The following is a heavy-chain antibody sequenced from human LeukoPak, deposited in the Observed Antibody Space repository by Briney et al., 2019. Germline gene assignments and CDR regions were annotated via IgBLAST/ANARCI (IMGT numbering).Heavy chain of an antibody. CDR3: ARVGNGDYGT. J-gene: IGHJ5*02. CDR2: INHSGST. V-gene: IGHV4-34*01. Sequence: SETLSLTCAVYGGSFSGYYWSWIRQPPGKGLEWSGEINHSGSTNYNPSLKSRVTISVDTSKNQFSLKLSSVTAADTAVYYCARVGNGDYGTWPQGTLVTVSS. CDR1: GGSFSGYY. D-gene: IGHD4-17*01.